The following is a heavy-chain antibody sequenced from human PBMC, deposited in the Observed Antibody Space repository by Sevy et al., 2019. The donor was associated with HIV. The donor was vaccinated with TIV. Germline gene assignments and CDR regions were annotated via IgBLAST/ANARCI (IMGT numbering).Heavy chain of an antibody. CDR3: AKEGKNIRSWFDP. Sequence: ASVKVSCKASGYSFTNYGIGWVRQAPGQGLEWMGWISGYNGYTNYAQNLQGRVTMTTDTSTSTAYMELRSLRSDVTAIYYCAKEGKNIRSWFDPWGQGTLVTVSS. CDR2: ISGYNGYT. D-gene: IGHD3-3*02. CDR1: GYSFTNYG. J-gene: IGHJ5*02. V-gene: IGHV1-18*01.